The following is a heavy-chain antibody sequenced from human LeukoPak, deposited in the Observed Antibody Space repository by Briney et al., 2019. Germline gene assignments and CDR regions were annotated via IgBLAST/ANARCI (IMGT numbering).Heavy chain of an antibody. J-gene: IGHJ4*02. CDR3: ARVEGLSSSPRTLRY. CDR2: INPNSGDT. V-gene: IGHV1-2*02. CDR1: GYTFTGYY. D-gene: IGHD2-15*01. Sequence: ASVKVSCKASGYTFTGYYIHWVRQAPGQGLEWMGWINPNSGDTNHVQKFQGRVTMTRDTSISTAYMELSRLISDDTAIYYCARVEGLSSSPRTLRYWGQGTLVSVSS.